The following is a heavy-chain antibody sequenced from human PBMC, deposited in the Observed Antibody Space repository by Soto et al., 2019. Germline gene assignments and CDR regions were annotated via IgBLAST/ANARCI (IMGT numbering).Heavy chain of an antibody. V-gene: IGHV4-4*02. CDR2: IYHSGST. CDR1: SGSISSSNW. J-gene: IGHJ6*03. D-gene: IGHD3-16*02. Sequence: QVQLQESGPGLVKPSGTLSLTCAVSSGSISSSNWWSWVRQPPGKGLEWIGEIYHSGSTNYNPALKSRVTRSVDKSKNQFSRKLCSVTAADTAVYYCARAGQAYSLSFHYYYMDVWGKGTTVTVSS. CDR3: ARAGQAYSLSFHYYYMDV.